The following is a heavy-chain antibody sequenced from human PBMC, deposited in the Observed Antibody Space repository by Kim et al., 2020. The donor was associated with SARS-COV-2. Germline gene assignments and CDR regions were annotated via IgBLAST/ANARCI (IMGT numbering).Heavy chain of an antibody. D-gene: IGHD1-20*01. CDR3: ARDSRYLAFDI. CDR1: GFTFSDYY. V-gene: IGHV3-11*04. CDR2: ISSSGSTI. J-gene: IGHJ3*02. Sequence: GGSLRLSCAASGFTFSDYYMSWIRQAPGTGLEWVSYISSSGSTIYSADSVKGRFTISRDNAKNSLYLQMNSLRAEDTAVYYCARDSRYLAFDIWGQGTMVTVAS.